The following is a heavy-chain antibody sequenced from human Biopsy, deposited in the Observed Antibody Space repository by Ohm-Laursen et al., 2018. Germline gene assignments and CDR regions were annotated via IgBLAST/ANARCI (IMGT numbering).Heavy chain of an antibody. CDR1: GLTFSSYS. V-gene: IGHV3-21*01. CDR2: ISETSSHI. Sequence: SLRLSCTASGLTFSSYSMNWVRQAPGKGLEWISYISETSSHIYDADSVKGQFTVARDNAKNSLYLQLNSLRAEDTAVYYCARDSRRTAREGGMDVWGQGTTVTVSS. CDR3: ARDSRRTAREGGMDV. J-gene: IGHJ6*02. D-gene: IGHD6-6*01.